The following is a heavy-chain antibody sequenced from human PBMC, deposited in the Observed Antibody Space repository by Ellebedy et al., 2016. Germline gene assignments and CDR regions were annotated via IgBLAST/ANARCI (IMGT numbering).Heavy chain of an antibody. D-gene: IGHD6-19*01. CDR1: GFTFSSYG. J-gene: IGHJ4*02. Sequence: GESLKISXAASGFTFSSYGMHWVRQAPGKGLEWVAVISYDGSNKYYADSVKGRFTISRDNSKNTLYLQMNSLRAEDTAVYYCAKGGGPYSSGWSPLDYWGQGTLVTVSS. CDR3: AKGGGPYSSGWSPLDY. CDR2: ISYDGSNK. V-gene: IGHV3-30*18.